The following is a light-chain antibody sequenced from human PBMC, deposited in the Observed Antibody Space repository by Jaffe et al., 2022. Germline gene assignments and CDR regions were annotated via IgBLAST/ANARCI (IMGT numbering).Light chain of an antibody. Sequence: QSVLTQPPSVSAAPGQKVTISCSGSSSNIGNNYVSWYQQLPGTAPKLLIYDNNQRPSGIPDRFSGSKSGTSATLGITGLQTGDEADYYCGTWDNGLSAYVFGTGTKVTVL. CDR3: GTWDNGLSAYV. J-gene: IGLJ1*01. V-gene: IGLV1-51*01. CDR2: DNN. CDR1: SSNIGNNY.